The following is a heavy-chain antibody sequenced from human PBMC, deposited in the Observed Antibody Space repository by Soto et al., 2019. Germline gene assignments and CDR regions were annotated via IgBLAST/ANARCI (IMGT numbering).Heavy chain of an antibody. CDR1: GSTFTTYG. J-gene: IGHJ4*02. CDR3: SRDPVGGTSFDY. V-gene: IGHV1-18*01. CDR2: INAYNGNT. D-gene: IGHD6-19*01. Sequence: QVQLVQSGAEVKKPGASVKVSCKASGSTFTTYGISWVPQAPGQGNEWMGWINAYNGNTNYAHKLQGRVTMTTDTSASTAYMELRSLRSDDTAVYDCSRDPVGGTSFDYWGQGTLVTVSS.